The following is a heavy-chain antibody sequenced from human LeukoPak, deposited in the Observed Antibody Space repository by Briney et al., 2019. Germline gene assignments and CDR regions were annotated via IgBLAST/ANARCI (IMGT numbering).Heavy chain of an antibody. J-gene: IGHJ4*02. CDR2: INPNSGGT. D-gene: IGHD5-18*01. V-gene: IGHV1-2*02. CDR1: GYTFTSYY. CDR3: AGRPDTGSIPLFDY. Sequence: EASVKVSCKASGYTFTSYYIHWMRQAPGQGLEWMGWINPNSGGTNFAQKFQGRVTMTRDTSISTTYMELSGLSSDDTAVYYCAGRPDTGSIPLFDYWGQGTLVTVSS.